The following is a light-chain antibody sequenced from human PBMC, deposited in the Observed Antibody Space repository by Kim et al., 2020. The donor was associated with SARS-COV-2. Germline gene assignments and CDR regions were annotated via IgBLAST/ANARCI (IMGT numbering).Light chain of an antibody. CDR1: QSLLHSNGINY. J-gene: IGKJ2*01. CDR3: LQAVQFPHT. Sequence: DIVMTQSPLSLPVTPGEPASISCRSSQSLLHSNGINYLDWYLQKPGRSPQLLIYLGSNRASGVPDRFSGSGSGIDFTLKISRVEAEDVGFYYCLQAVQFPHTFGQGTKLEIK. V-gene: IGKV2-28*01. CDR2: LGS.